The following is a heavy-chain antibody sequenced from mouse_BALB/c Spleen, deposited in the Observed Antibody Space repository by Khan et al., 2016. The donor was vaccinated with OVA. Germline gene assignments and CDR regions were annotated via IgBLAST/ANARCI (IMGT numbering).Heavy chain of an antibody. CDR1: GFTFSSYS. CDR2: ISSGGDYT. V-gene: IGHV5-6*01. Sequence: EVDLAESGGDLVEPGGSLKLSCAASGFTFSSYSMSWVRQTPDKRLEWVATISSGGDYTYYPDIVKGRFTISRDNAKNTLYLQMSSLKSEDTAMYYCASHLTGSFAYWGQGTLVAVSA. D-gene: IGHD4-1*01. J-gene: IGHJ3*01. CDR3: ASHLTGSFAY.